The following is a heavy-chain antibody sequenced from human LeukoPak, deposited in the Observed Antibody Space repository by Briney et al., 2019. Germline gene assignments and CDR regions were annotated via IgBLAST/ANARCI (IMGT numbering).Heavy chain of an antibody. D-gene: IGHD6-6*01. V-gene: IGHV3-9*03. CDR1: GFTFDDYA. J-gene: IGHJ4*02. Sequence: GRSLRLSCAASGFTFDDYAMHWVRPAPGKGLEWVSGISWNSGSIGYADSVKGRFTISRDNAKNSLYLQMNSLRAEDMALYYCAKGGSSSSSLGYFDYWGQGTLVTVSS. CDR2: ISWNSGSI. CDR3: AKGGSSSSSLGYFDY.